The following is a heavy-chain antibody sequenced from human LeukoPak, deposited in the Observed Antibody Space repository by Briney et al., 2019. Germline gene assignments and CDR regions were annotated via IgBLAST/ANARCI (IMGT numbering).Heavy chain of an antibody. Sequence: GGSLRLSCAASGFRFSSYGVDWVRQSPGKGLDWVAVIWYDGSNKYYADSVKGRFTISRDNSKNMVYLQMNSLRAEDTAVYYCAREGIAVAGGGYFDYWGQGTLVTVSS. J-gene: IGHJ4*02. CDR3: AREGIAVAGGGYFDY. CDR2: IWYDGSNK. CDR1: GFRFSSYG. V-gene: IGHV3-33*01. D-gene: IGHD6-19*01.